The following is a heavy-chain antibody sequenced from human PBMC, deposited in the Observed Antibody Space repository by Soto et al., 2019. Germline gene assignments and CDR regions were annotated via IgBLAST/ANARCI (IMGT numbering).Heavy chain of an antibody. D-gene: IGHD2-2*01. J-gene: IGHJ6*02. CDR2: INHSGST. Sequence: SETLSLTCAVYGGSFSGYYWSWIRKPPGKGLEWIGEINHSGSTNYNPSLQSRVTISVDTSKNQFSLKLSSVTASDTAVYYCARGPIVVVPAAEDDYYYYYGMDVWGQGPTVTVSS. CDR1: GGSFSGYY. CDR3: ARGPIVVVPAAEDDYYYYYGMDV. V-gene: IGHV4-34*01.